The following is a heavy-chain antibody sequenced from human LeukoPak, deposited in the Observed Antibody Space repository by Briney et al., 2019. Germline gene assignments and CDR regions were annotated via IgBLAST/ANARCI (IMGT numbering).Heavy chain of an antibody. Sequence: ASVEVSCKASGYTFTSYGISWVRQAPGQGLEWMGWISAYNGDTNYAQKLQGRVTMTTDTSTSTAYMELRSLRSDDTAVYYCARGGMQGMQTVKFNWFDPWGQGTLVTVSS. J-gene: IGHJ5*02. CDR1: GYTFTSYG. CDR3: ARGGMQGMQTVKFNWFDP. D-gene: IGHD3-10*01. V-gene: IGHV1-18*01. CDR2: ISAYNGDT.